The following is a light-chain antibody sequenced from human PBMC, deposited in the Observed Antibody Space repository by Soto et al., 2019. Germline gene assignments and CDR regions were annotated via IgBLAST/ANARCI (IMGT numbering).Light chain of an antibody. J-gene: IGKJ1*01. CDR1: QSISVW. Sequence: DIQMTQSPSTLSASVGDRVTITCRASQSISVWLAWYQQKAGKAPNLLIYKASRLESGVPSRFSGSGSETDFTLTISSLQPDDFATYYCQHYNSYSEAFGQGTKVDIK. V-gene: IGKV1-5*03. CDR3: QHYNSYSEA. CDR2: KAS.